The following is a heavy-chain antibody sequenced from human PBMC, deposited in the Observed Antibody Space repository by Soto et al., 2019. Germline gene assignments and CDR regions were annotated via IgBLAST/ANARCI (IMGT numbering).Heavy chain of an antibody. V-gene: IGHV4-39*01. CDR1: GGSFTSTNYF. D-gene: IGHD3-22*01. Sequence: SETLSLTCTVSGGSFTSTNYFWGWIRHPPGKGLEWIGYMYYNGNTFSSPSLKSRVTMSVDTSKRQFSLDLSSVTAADTAMYYCARLQIYDSRAAPTPIFHPWAVGVMVTVSS. CDR2: MYYNGNT. CDR3: ARLQIYDSRAAPTPIFHP. J-gene: IGHJ1*01.